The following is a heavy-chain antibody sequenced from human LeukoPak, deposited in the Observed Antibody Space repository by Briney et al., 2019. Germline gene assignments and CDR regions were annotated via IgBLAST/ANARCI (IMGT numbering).Heavy chain of an antibody. CDR1: GYTLISYA. V-gene: IGHV1-18*01. CDR3: ARGDCSGGSCYLPEYLQH. CDR2: ITAYNGYT. J-gene: IGHJ1*01. D-gene: IGHD2-15*01. Sequence: GASVKVSCKASGYTLISYAISWVRQAPGQGMEWMGWITAYNGYTNYAQKLHGRVTMTTDTSTNTAYMELRSLKSDDTAVYYCARGDCSGGSCYLPEYLQHWGQGTLVTVSS.